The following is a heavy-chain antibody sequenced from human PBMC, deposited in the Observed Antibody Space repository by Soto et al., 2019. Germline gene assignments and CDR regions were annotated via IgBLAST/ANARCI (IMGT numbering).Heavy chain of an antibody. CDR3: AGDYSIVATCYGY. Sequence: QVQLVQSGPEVKKPGASVNVSCKASGYTFTSYDITWVRQAPGQGLEWMGWISPTNGYTNYAEKLQGRVTVTTDTSTSTAYMELRSLISDDTAVYYCAGDYSIVATCYGYWGQGTLVTVYS. V-gene: IGHV1-18*01. CDR2: ISPTNGYT. D-gene: IGHD5-12*01. CDR1: GYTFTSYD. J-gene: IGHJ4*02.